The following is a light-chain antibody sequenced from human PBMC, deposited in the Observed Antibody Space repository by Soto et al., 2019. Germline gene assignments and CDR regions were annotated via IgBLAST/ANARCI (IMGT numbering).Light chain of an antibody. CDR1: QSVSTY. V-gene: IGKV3-11*01. CDR2: DAS. CDR3: QQRNNWPRT. Sequence: EIVLTQSPATVSLSPGERATLSCRASQSVSTYLAWYQQKPGQAPRLLIYDASNRATGTPDRFSGSGSGTDFTLTISSLEPEDFATYYCQQRNNWPRTFGQGTKVDIK. J-gene: IGKJ1*01.